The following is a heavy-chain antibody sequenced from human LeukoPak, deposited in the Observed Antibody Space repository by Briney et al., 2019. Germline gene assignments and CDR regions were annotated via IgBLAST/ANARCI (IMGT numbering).Heavy chain of an antibody. V-gene: IGHV5-51*01. CDR3: ATLSSGFYYDYFDY. CDR1: GYSFSNYW. J-gene: IGHJ4*02. CDR2: IYPGDSDT. Sequence: GESLKISCQGSGYSFSNYWIGWVRQLPGKGLEWMGIIYPGDSDTTYSPSFQGQVTISADKSIRTAYLQWSSLKASDTAMYYCATLSSGFYYDYFDYWGQGTLVTVSS. D-gene: IGHD3-22*01.